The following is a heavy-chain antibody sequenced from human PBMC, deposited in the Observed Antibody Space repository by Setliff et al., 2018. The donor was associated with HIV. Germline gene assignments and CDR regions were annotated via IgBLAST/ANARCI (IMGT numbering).Heavy chain of an antibody. J-gene: IGHJ4*02. V-gene: IGHV1-69*05. CDR2: TIPMFGTA. D-gene: IGHD6-13*01. Sequence: SVKVSCKASGGTFGIYGISWVRQAPGQGLEWMGGTIPMFGTANYAQKFQGRVTITTDESTNTGYMELSSLRSEDTAVYYCAREVEQQLVLRRASLRSLDYWGQGTLVTVSS. CDR3: AREVEQQLVLRRASLRSLDY. CDR1: GGTFGIYG.